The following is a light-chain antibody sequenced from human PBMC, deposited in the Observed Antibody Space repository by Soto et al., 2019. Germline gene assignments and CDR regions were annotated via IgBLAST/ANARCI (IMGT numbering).Light chain of an antibody. CDR3: QQDCSHPLT. CDR1: QSPGTW. CDR2: DVS. Sequence: DIQMTQSPSTLSASVGDRVIITCRASQSPGTWMAWYQQKPGTAPVLLIYDVSKLESGVPPRFSGRASSTECTLRITRRQPDEFAHYYCQQDCSHPLTFGGGTKGEIK. J-gene: IGKJ4*01. V-gene: IGKV1-5*01.